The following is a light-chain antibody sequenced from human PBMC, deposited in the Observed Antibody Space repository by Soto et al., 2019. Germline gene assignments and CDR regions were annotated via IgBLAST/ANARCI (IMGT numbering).Light chain of an antibody. CDR1: SGHSNYA. CDR2: LNSDGSH. J-gene: IGLJ2*01. CDR3: QTWGSGIVV. V-gene: IGLV4-69*01. Sequence: QLVLTQSPSASASLGASVKLTCTLSSGHSNYAIAWHQQQSEKRPRYLMRLNSDGSHSKGDGIPDRFSGSSSGAERYLTISSLQSEDEADYYRQTWGSGIVVFGRGTQRTVL.